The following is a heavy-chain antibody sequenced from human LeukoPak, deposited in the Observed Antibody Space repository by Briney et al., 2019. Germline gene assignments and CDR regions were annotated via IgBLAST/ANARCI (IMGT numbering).Heavy chain of an antibody. CDR2: ISSSSSYI. CDR1: GFTFSTYG. D-gene: IGHD6-6*01. V-gene: IGHV3-21*01. CDR3: GRGGAYSSSSQVDS. Sequence: PGGSLRLSCAASGFTFSTYGMTWVRQAPGKGLEWVXSISSSSSYIYYADSVKGRFTISRDNAKHSLYLQMNSLRAEDTAVYYCGRGGAYSSSSQVDSWGQGTLVTVSS. J-gene: IGHJ4*02.